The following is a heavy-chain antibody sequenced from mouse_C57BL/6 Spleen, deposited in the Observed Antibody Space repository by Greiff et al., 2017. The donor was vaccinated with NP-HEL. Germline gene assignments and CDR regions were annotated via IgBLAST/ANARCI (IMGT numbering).Heavy chain of an antibody. CDR2: IYPGDGDT. V-gene: IGHV1-80*01. D-gene: IGHD1-1*01. CDR3: ARSGFYYGSSYAVFAY. Sequence: QVQLKESGAELVKPGASVKISCKASGYAFRSYWMNWVKQRPGKGLEWIGQIYPGDGDTNYNGKFKGKATLTADKSSSTAYMQLSSLTSEDSAVYFCARSGFYYGSSYAVFAYWGQGTLVTVSA. CDR1: GYAFRSYW. J-gene: IGHJ3*01.